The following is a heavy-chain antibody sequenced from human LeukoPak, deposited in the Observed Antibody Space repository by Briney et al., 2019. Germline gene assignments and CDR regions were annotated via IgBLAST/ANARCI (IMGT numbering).Heavy chain of an antibody. V-gene: IGHV1-2*02. CDR1: GYTFTGYY. CDR2: VNPNSGGT. Sequence: GASVKVSCKASGYTFTGYYIHWVRQAPGQGLEWMGWVNPNSGGTNSAQNFQGRVTMTRDTSISTAYMELSRLRFDDTAVYYCARGGSDFWSGYLDAFDVWGPGTMVTVSS. J-gene: IGHJ3*01. CDR3: ARGGSDFWSGYLDAFDV. D-gene: IGHD3-3*01.